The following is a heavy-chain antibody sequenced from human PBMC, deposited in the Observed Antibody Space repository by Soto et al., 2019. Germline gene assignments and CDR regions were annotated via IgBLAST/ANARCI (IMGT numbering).Heavy chain of an antibody. CDR3: ARAYSSGYYFRLDP. D-gene: IGHD3-22*01. CDR1: GGSFSGYY. V-gene: IGHV4-34*01. J-gene: IGHJ5*02. Sequence: QVQLQQWGAGLLKPSETLSLTCAVYGGSFSGYYWSWIRQPPGKGLEWIGEINHSGSTNYNPSLKRRVTISVASSMTQFSLKLSSVTAADTAVYYCARAYSSGYYFRLDPWGQGTLVTVSS. CDR2: INHSGST.